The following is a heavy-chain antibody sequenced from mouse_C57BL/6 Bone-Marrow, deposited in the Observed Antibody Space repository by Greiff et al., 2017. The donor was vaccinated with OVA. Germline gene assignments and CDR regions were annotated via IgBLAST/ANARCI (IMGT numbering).Heavy chain of an antibody. V-gene: IGHV1-18*01. CDR3: ARRLRWYFDV. Sequence: VQLQQPGAELVMPGASVKLSCKASGYTFTSYWMHWVKQSHGKSLEWIGDINPNNGGTIYNQKFKGKATLTVDKSSSTAYMELRSLTSEDTAVYYCARRLRWYFDVWGTGTTVTVSS. J-gene: IGHJ1*03. CDR2: INPNNGGT. CDR1: GYTFTSYW. D-gene: IGHD1-1*01.